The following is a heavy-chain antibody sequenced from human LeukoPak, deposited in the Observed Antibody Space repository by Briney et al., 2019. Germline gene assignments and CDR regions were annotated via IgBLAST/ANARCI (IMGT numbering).Heavy chain of an antibody. D-gene: IGHD2-15*01. V-gene: IGHV1-69*04. Sequence: GASVKVSCKASGGTFSSYAISWARQAPGQGLEWMGRIIPILGIANHAQKYQGRVTITADKSTSTAYMELSSLRSEDTAVYYCARSGYCSGGSCHPRDGMDVWGQGTTVTVSS. J-gene: IGHJ6*02. CDR1: GGTFSSYA. CDR3: ARSGYCSGGSCHPRDGMDV. CDR2: IIPILGIA.